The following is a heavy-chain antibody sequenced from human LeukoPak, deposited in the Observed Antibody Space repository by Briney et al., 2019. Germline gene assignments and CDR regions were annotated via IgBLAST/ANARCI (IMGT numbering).Heavy chain of an antibody. CDR3: ARVGIAYSSSSDGTWYYYYYMDV. V-gene: IGHV4-61*05. CDR2: IYYSGST. J-gene: IGHJ6*03. D-gene: IGHD6-6*01. CDR1: GGSISSSSYY. Sequence: PSETLSLTCTVSGGSISSSSYYWGWIRQPPGKGLEWIGYIYYSGSTNYNPSLKSRVTISVDTSKNQFSLKLSSVTAADTAVYYCARVGIAYSSSSDGTWYYYYYMDVWGKGTTVTVSS.